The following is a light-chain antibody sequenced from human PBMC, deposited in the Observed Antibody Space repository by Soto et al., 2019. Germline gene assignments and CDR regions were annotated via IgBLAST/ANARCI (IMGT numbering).Light chain of an antibody. CDR1: SSDVGGYTF. CDR2: EVS. CDR3: TSYTSNNILV. J-gene: IGLJ3*02. V-gene: IGLV2-14*01. Sequence: QSVLTQPASVSGSPGQSITISCTGTSSDVGGYTFVSWYQQHPGKAPKLMIYEVSNRPSGISNRFSGSKSGNTASLTISGLQAEDEAEYYCTSYTSNNILVFGGGTKLTVL.